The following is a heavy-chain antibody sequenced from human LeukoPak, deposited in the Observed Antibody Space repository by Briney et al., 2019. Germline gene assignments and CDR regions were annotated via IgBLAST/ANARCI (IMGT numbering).Heavy chain of an antibody. CDR1: GFTFSSYA. CDR3: ARVDDFWSGYLDY. Sequence: GRSLRLSCAASGFTFSSYAMHWVRQAPGKGLEWVAVISYDGSNKYYADSVKGRSTISRDNSKNTLYLQMNSLRAEDTAVYYCARVDDFWSGYLDYWGQGTLVTVSS. D-gene: IGHD3-3*01. J-gene: IGHJ4*02. CDR2: ISYDGSNK. V-gene: IGHV3-30-3*01.